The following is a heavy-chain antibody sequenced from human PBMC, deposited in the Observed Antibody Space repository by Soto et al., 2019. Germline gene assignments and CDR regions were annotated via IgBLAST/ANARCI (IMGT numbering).Heavy chain of an antibody. D-gene: IGHD6-13*01. CDR1: GFTFRSYG. Sequence: QVQLVESGGGVVQPGRSLRLSCAASGFTFRSYGMHWVRQAPGKGLEWVAVISYDGSNKYYADSVKGRFTISRDNSKNTLYLQMNSLRPEDTAVYYCAKDRIAGGRNYFDYWGQGTLVTVSS. V-gene: IGHV3-30*18. CDR2: ISYDGSNK. CDR3: AKDRIAGGRNYFDY. J-gene: IGHJ4*02.